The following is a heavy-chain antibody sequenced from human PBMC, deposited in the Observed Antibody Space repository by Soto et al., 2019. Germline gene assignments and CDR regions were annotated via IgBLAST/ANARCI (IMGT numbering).Heavy chain of an antibody. J-gene: IGHJ5*02. CDR3: ARDFGAGADYYGSSP. V-gene: IGHV4-31*03. D-gene: IGHD3-10*01. CDR1: GGSVSDGGYY. CDR2: IYYSGST. Sequence: QVQLQESGPGLVKPSQTLSLTCTVSGGSVSDGGYYWSWIRQHPGKGLEWLGTIYYSGSTHYNPSLKSRLSISLDMSKNQFSLKLSSVTAADTATYYCARDFGAGADYYGSSPSGQGTLVTVSS.